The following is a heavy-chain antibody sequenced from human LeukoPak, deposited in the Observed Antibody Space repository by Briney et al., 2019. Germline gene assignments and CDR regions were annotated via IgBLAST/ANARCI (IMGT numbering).Heavy chain of an antibody. CDR1: GFTFSSYA. CDR3: ARSTGYGYDSSGYYPNFVY. CDR2: ISSSSSYI. D-gene: IGHD3-22*01. V-gene: IGHV3-21*01. J-gene: IGHJ4*02. Sequence: GGSLRLSCAASGFTFSSYAMSWVRQAPGKGLEWVSSISSSSSYIYYADSVKGRFTISRDNAKNSLYLQMNSLRAEDTAVYYCARSTGYGYDSSGYYPNFVYWGQGTLVTVSS.